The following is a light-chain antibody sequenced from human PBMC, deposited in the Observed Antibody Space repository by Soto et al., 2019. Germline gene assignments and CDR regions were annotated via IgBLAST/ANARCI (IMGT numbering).Light chain of an antibody. CDR1: LCICCY. J-gene: IGKJ5*01. CDR3: QQLHGYPIT. V-gene: IGKV1-8*01. CDR2: GAS. Sequence: AIRMTQAPSSLSASTGDRVTLTCRAGLCICCYCAFYQQEAVEGAKRLCYGASNFQSGVPSRFSGSGSGTHFTLTISSLQPEDFATYYCQQLHGYPITFGQGTRLEIK.